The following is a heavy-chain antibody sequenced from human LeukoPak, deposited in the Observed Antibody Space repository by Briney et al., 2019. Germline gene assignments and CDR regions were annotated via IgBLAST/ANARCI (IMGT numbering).Heavy chain of an antibody. Sequence: SETLSLTCTVSGGSISPDYWSWIRQPPGKGLEWIGYTYYTGTTNYNPSFKSRVTISVETSKNQFSLNLGSVTAADTAVYYCARDRPGESSLDYWGQGILVTVSS. J-gene: IGHJ4*02. CDR2: TYYTGTT. CDR3: ARDRPGESSLDY. V-gene: IGHV4-59*01. CDR1: GGSISPDY. D-gene: IGHD3-10*01.